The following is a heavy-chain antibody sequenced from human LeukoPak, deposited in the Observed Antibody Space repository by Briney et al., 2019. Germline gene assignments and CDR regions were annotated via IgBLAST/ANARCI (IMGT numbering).Heavy chain of an antibody. J-gene: IGHJ5*02. CDR1: GGSFSGYY. D-gene: IGHD2-2*01. V-gene: IGHV4-34*01. CDR2: INHSGST. CDR3: ARRYCSSTSCFRSWFDP. Sequence: SETLSLTCAVYGGSFSGYYWSWIRQPPGKGLEWIGEINHSGSTNYNPSLKSRVTISVDTSKNQFSLKLSSVTAADTAVCYCARRYCSSTSCFRSWFDPWGQGTLVTVSS.